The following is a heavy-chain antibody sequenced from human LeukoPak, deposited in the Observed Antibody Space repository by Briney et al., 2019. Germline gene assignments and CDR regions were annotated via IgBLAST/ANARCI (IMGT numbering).Heavy chain of an antibody. J-gene: IGHJ1*01. CDR2: IYYSGST. CDR1: GGSISSYY. Sequence: SETLSLTCTVSGGSISSYYWSWLRQPPGKGLEWIGYIYYSGSTNYNPSLKGRVTISVDTSKNQFSLKLSSVTAADTAVYYCAKMKYSSSSWYFQHWGQGTLVTVSS. D-gene: IGHD6-6*01. CDR3: AKMKYSSSSWYFQH. V-gene: IGHV4-59*01.